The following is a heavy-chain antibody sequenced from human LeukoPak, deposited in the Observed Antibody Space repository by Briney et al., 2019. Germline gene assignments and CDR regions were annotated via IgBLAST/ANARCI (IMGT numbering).Heavy chain of an antibody. CDR3: AREDGLAYYDYVWGKYYFDY. V-gene: IGHV3-30*04. D-gene: IGHD3-16*01. Sequence: PGRSLRLSCAASGFTFSSYAMHWVRQAPGKGLDWVAVISYDGSNKYYADSVKGRFTISRDNSKNTLYLQMNSLRAEDTAVYYCAREDGLAYYDYVWGKYYFDYWGPGTLVTVSS. J-gene: IGHJ4*02. CDR1: GFTFSSYA. CDR2: ISYDGSNK.